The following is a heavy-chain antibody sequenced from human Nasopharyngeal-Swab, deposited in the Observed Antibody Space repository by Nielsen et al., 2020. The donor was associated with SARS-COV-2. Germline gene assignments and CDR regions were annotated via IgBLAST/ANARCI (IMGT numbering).Heavy chain of an antibody. CDR2: ISSSGSTR. CDR3: ATLANIVVVTAILNGDYFDY. J-gene: IGHJ4*02. V-gene: IGHV3-11*01. CDR1: GSSSSSYW. Sequence: GGPLRLSCAASGSSSSSYWMSWIRQAPGKGLEWVPYISSSGSTRYYAASVKGRFTISRDNAKNSLYLQMNSLRAEDTAVYYCATLANIVVVTAILNGDYFDYWGQGTLVTVSS. D-gene: IGHD2-21*02.